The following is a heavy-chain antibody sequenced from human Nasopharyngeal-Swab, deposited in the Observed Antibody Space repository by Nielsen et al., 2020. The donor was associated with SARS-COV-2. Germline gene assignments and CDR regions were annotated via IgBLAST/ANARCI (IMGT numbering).Heavy chain of an antibody. D-gene: IGHD6-19*01. CDR1: GGSLNNYW. CDR2: IYHRGTT. CDR3: ARHIRGWDAFDI. J-gene: IGHJ3*02. V-gene: IGHV4-34*01. Sequence: GSLRLSCAVYGGSLNNYWWSWIRQTPGKGLEWIGEIYHRGTTNYNPSLKSRVTISVDTSKNQFSLGLISVTAADTAVYYCARHIRGWDAFDIWGQGTTVTVSS.